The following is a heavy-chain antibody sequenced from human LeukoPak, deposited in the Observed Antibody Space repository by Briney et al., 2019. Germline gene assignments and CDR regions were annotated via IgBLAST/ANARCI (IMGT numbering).Heavy chain of an antibody. D-gene: IGHD6-13*01. CDR3: ARHSPYSSNSWWFDP. V-gene: IGHV5-51*01. J-gene: IGHJ5*02. CDR1: GYSFNTYW. Sequence: GESLRISCKGSGYSFNTYWIGWVRQMPGKGLEWMGIIYPGDSDTRYSPSFQGQVTISADKSINTAYLQWSSLKASDTAMYYCARHSPYSSNSWWFDPWGQGTLVTVSS. CDR2: IYPGDSDT.